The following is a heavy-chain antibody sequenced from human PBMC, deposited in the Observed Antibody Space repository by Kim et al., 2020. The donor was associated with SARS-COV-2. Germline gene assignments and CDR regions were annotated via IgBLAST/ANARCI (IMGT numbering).Heavy chain of an antibody. Sequence: GGSLRLSCGASGFTFGDFAMSWVRQTPRKGLEWVSSIPATGPTTYYADSVKGRFTISRDNSKRTLFLQMNSLRAEDMAIYYCAKGPEGFLEWLPSQFYMDVWGKGTTVVVSS. CDR3: AKGPEGFLEWLPSQFYMDV. CDR1: GFTFGDFA. V-gene: IGHV3-23*01. J-gene: IGHJ6*03. CDR2: IPATGPTT. D-gene: IGHD3-3*01.